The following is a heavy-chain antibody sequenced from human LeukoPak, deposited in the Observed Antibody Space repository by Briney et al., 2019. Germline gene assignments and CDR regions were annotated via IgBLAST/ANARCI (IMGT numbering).Heavy chain of an antibody. CDR2: INPSGGST. CDR1: GYTFTSYY. D-gene: IGHD2-2*01. Sequence: ASVKVSCKASGYTFTSYYMHWVRQAPGQGLEWMGIINPSGGSTSYAQKFQGRVTMTRDTSTSTVYMELSSLRSEDTAVYYCARDDCSSTSCYQSIDYWGQGTLVTASS. J-gene: IGHJ4*02. V-gene: IGHV1-46*01. CDR3: ARDDCSSTSCYQSIDY.